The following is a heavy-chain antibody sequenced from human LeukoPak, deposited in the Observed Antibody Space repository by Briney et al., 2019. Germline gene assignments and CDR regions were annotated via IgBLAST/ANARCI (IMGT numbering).Heavy chain of an antibody. CDR2: IKQDGSEK. V-gene: IGHV3-7*01. Sequence: GGSLRLSCAASVFTFSSYWMGWVRQAPGKGLEWVANIKQDGSEKYYVDSVKGRLTISRDNAMNSLYLQMNSLRAEDTAVYYCARLRGSYSSDYWGQGTLVTVSS. CDR1: VFTFSSYW. CDR3: ARLRGSYSSDY. D-gene: IGHD1-26*01. J-gene: IGHJ4*02.